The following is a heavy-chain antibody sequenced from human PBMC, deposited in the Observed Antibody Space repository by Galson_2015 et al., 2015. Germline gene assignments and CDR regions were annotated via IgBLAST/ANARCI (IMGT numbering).Heavy chain of an antibody. V-gene: IGHV3-30-3*01. CDR1: GFTFSSYA. J-gene: IGHJ6*03. Sequence: SLRLSCAASGFTFSSYAMHWVRQAPGKGLEWVAVISYDGSNKYYADSVKGRFTISRDNSKNTLYLQMNSLRAEDTAVYYCARDGCSSTSCSKGGYYYYYYMDVWGKGTTVTVSS. D-gene: IGHD2-2*01. CDR2: ISYDGSNK. CDR3: ARDGCSSTSCSKGGYYYYYYMDV.